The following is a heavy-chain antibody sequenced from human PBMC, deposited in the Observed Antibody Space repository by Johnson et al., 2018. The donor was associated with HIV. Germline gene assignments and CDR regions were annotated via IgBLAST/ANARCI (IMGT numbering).Heavy chain of an antibody. CDR1: GFTFDDYG. V-gene: IGHV3-20*04. Sequence: VQLVESGGGVVRPGGSLRLSCAASGFTFDDYGMSWVRQAPGKGLAWVSGISWNGGSAGYADSVKGRFPISRDNAKNSLYLQMNSLRAEDPALYYCARGGYCTGGVCLGDAFDIWGQGTMVTVSS. CDR2: ISWNGGSA. CDR3: ARGGYCTGGVCLGDAFDI. D-gene: IGHD2-8*02. J-gene: IGHJ3*02.